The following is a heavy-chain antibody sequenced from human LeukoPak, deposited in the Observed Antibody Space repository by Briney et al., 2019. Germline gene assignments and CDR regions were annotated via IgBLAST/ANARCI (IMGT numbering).Heavy chain of an antibody. Sequence: TPSETLSLTCTVSGGSMSSYYWSWIRQPPGKGLEWIGYIYYSGSTNYNPSLKSRVTISVDTSKNQFSLKLISVTAADTAVYYCARTSGPYDGNYFDYWGQGTLVTVSS. V-gene: IGHV4-59*08. CDR1: GGSMSSYY. CDR3: ARTSGPYDGNYFDY. D-gene: IGHD3-10*01. J-gene: IGHJ4*02. CDR2: IYYSGST.